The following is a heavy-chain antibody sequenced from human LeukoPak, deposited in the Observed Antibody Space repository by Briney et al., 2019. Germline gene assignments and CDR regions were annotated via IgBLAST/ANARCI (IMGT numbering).Heavy chain of an antibody. CDR1: GFTFSSHA. Sequence: PGGSLRLSCAASGFTFSSHAMSWVRQAPGKGLEWVSTISGSGDSTNYADSVKGRFTISRDNSKNTLCLQMSSLRADDTAMYYCAKLIVGARSLFDFRGQGILVTVSS. D-gene: IGHD1-26*01. CDR2: ISGSGDST. CDR3: AKLIVGARSLFDF. V-gene: IGHV3-23*01. J-gene: IGHJ4*02.